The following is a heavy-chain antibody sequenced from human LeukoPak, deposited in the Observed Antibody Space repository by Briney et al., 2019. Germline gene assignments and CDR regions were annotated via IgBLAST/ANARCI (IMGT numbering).Heavy chain of an antibody. CDR2: ISYDGSNK. Sequence: GGSLRLSCAASGFTFSSYAMHWVRQAPGKGLEWVAVISYDGSNKYYADSVKGRFTISRDNSKNTLYLQMNSLRAEDTAVYYCARDRSSTLLDYWGRGTLVTVSS. CDR1: GFTFSSYA. V-gene: IGHV3-30*04. J-gene: IGHJ4*02. D-gene: IGHD2-2*01. CDR3: ARDRSSTLLDY.